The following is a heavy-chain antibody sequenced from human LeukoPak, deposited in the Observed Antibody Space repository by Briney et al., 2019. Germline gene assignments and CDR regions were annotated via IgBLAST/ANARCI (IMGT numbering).Heavy chain of an antibody. CDR1: EYTFTGYY. CDR3: ARGTKRGYQLLYGGIDY. CDR2: VNPNSGGT. V-gene: IGHV1-2*02. J-gene: IGHJ4*02. Sequence: ASVKVSCKASEYTFTGYYIHWVRQAPGQGLEWMGWVNPNSGGTNYAQKFQGRVTMTRDTSISTAYMELSRLTSDDTAVYYCARGTKRGYQLLYGGIDYWGQGTLVTVSS. D-gene: IGHD2-2*02.